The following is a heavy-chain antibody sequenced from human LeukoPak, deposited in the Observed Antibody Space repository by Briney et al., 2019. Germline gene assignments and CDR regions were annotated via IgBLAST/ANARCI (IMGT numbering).Heavy chain of an antibody. CDR1: GGTFSSYA. CDR3: ARDGRNYYDSSGYPDY. Sequence: ASVKVSCKASGGTFSSYAISWVRQAPGQGLEWMGRIIPILGIANYAQKLQGRVTITADKSTSTAYMELSSLRSEDTAVYYCARDGRNYYDSSGYPDYWGQGTLVTVSS. CDR2: IIPILGIA. D-gene: IGHD3-22*01. V-gene: IGHV1-69*04. J-gene: IGHJ4*02.